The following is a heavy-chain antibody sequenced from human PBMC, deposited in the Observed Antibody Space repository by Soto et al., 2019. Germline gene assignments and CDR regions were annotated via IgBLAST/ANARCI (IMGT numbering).Heavy chain of an antibody. J-gene: IGHJ6*02. D-gene: IGHD2-8*01. V-gene: IGHV1-3*01. CDR3: AGDRYCTNGVCYSWGFYYYGMDV. CDR2: INAGNGNT. Sequence: ASVKVSCKASGYTFTSYAMHWVRQAPGQRLEWMGWINAGNGNTKYSQKFQGRVTITRDTSASTAYMELSSLRSEDTAVYYCAGDRYCTNGVCYSWGFYYYGMDVWGQGTTVTVSS. CDR1: GYTFTSYA.